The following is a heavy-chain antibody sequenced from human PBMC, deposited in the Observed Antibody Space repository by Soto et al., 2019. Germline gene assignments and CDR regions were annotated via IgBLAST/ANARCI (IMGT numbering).Heavy chain of an antibody. CDR2: ISSSSSTI. J-gene: IGHJ6*03. Sequence: GGSLRLSCAASGFTFSSYSMNWVRQAPGKGLEWVSYISSSSSTIYYADSVKGRFTISRDNAKNSLYLQMNSLRAEDTAVYYCARNPLEIWFGEIFPYYYMDVWGKGTTVTVSS. CDR1: GFTFSSYS. D-gene: IGHD3-10*01. V-gene: IGHV3-48*01. CDR3: ARNPLEIWFGEIFPYYYMDV.